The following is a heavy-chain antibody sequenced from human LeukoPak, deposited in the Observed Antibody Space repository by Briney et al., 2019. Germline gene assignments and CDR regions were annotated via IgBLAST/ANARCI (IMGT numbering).Heavy chain of an antibody. V-gene: IGHV3-7*03. J-gene: IGHJ4*02. CDR1: GFTFGKYW. CDR2: IKLDGSEK. D-gene: IGHD3-3*01. Sequence: GGSLRLSCVASGFTFGKYWMSWVRQAPGKGLEWVANIKLDGSEKNYVGSVKGRFTISRDSTKNSLYLQMNSLRAEDTAVFYCARDQYDTWSRRGNFDSWGQGTLVIVSS. CDR3: ARDQYDTWSRRGNFDS.